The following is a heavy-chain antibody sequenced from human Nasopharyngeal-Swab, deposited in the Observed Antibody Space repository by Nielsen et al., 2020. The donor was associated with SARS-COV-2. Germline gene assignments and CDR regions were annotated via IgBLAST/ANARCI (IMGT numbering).Heavy chain of an antibody. CDR3: ARARITMIVVVNAFDI. V-gene: IGHV4-34*01. J-gene: IGHJ3*02. D-gene: IGHD3-22*01. CDR1: GGSFNGYY. Sequence: SETLSLTCAVYGGSFNGYYWSWIRQPPGKGLEWIGEINHSGSTNYNPSLKSRVTISVDTSKNQFSLKLSSVTAADTAVYYCARARITMIVVVNAFDIWGQGTMVTVSS. CDR2: INHSGST.